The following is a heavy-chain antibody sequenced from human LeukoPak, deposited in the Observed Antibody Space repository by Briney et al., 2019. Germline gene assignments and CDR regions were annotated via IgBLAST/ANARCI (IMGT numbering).Heavy chain of an antibody. D-gene: IGHD1-26*01. CDR3: ARAAYSGSYHSDY. J-gene: IGHJ4*02. Sequence: SETLSLTCTVSGDSISGYYWSWIRQPPGKGLEWIGYIYYSGSTNYNPSLKSRVTISVDTSKNQFSLKLSSVTAADTAVYYCARAAYSGSYHSDYWGQGTLVTVSS. CDR1: GDSISGYY. CDR2: IYYSGST. V-gene: IGHV4-59*01.